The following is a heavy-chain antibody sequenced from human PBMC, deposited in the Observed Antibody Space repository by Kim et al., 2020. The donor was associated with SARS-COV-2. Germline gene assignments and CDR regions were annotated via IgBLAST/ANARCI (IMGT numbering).Heavy chain of an antibody. D-gene: IGHD4-17*01. J-gene: IGHJ4*02. CDR3: AKVVRIDYGAPNDY. V-gene: IGHV3-23*01. Sequence: ADTVKGRFTKSRDNSKNTLELQRNSLRAEDTAVYYCAKVVRIDYGAPNDYWGQGTLVTVSS.